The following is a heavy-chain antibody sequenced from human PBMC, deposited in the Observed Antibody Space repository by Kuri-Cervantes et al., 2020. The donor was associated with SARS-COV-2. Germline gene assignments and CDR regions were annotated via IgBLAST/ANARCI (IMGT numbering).Heavy chain of an antibody. J-gene: IGHJ3*02. D-gene: IGHD1-20*01. CDR1: GGSISSYY. Sequence: SETLSLTCTVSGGSISSYYWSWIRQPAGKGLEWIGRIYTSGSTNYNPSLKSRVTISVDTSKNQFSLKLSSVTAADTAVYYCARDVVTGNRVGPTSDAFDIWGQGTMVTVSS. CDR3: ARDVVTGNRVGPTSDAFDI. CDR2: IYTSGST. V-gene: IGHV4-4*07.